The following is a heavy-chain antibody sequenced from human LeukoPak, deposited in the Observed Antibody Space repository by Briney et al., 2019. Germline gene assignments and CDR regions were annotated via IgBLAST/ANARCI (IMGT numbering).Heavy chain of an antibody. CDR2: ISGSGGST. V-gene: IGHV3-23*01. D-gene: IGHD3-16*02. CDR1: GFTFSSYG. CDR3: AKEFYSDYVWGSYRYMFDY. Sequence: GGSLRLSCAASGFTFSSYGMSWVRQAPGKGLEWVSAISGSGGSTYYADSVKGRFTTSRDNSKNTLYLQMNSLRAEDTAVYYCAKEFYSDYVWGSYRYMFDYWGQGTLVTVSS. J-gene: IGHJ4*02.